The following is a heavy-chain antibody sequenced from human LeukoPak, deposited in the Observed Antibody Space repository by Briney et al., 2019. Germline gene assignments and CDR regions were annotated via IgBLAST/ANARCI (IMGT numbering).Heavy chain of an antibody. CDR2: INTSGGST. CDR1: GYTFTSDY. Sequence: WASVNLSCTASGYTFTSDYMHWVRHAPGQGLEWMGIINTSGGSTSYAQKFQGRVTMTRDTSTSTVYMELSSLRSGDTAVYYCATPGKEYSSGPHDAFDIWGQGIMVTVSS. J-gene: IGHJ3*02. V-gene: IGHV1-46*01. D-gene: IGHD6-19*01. CDR3: ATPGKEYSSGPHDAFDI.